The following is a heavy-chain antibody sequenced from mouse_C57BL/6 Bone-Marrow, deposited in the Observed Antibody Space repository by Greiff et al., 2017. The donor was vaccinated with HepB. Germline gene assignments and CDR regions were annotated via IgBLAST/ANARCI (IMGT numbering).Heavy chain of an antibody. CDR2: IDPSDSYT. CDR1: GYTFTSYW. CDR3: ARLEDY. V-gene: IGHV1-59*01. J-gene: IGHJ2*01. Sequence: QVHVKQPGAELVRPGTSVKLSCKASGYTFTSYWMHWVKQRPGQGLEWIGVIDPSDSYTNYNQKFKGKATLTVDTSSSTAYMQLSSLTSEDSAVYYCARLEDYWGQGTTLTVSS.